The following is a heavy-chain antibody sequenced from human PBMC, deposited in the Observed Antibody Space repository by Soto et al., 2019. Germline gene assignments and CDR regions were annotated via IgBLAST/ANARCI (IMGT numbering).Heavy chain of an antibody. CDR2: VLPFLDIT. Sequence: QVQLVQSGSEVKKPGSSVRVSCKTSGDTFSIYTISWVRQAPGQGLKWMGRVLPFLDITSYSQRFQGRVTITADRSTTTAYMELTSLRSEDTAVYYCARDRDNSNWPNFDSWGQGTLVTVSS. CDR1: GDTFSIYT. CDR3: ARDRDNSNWPNFDS. V-gene: IGHV1-69*02. J-gene: IGHJ4*02. D-gene: IGHD6-13*01.